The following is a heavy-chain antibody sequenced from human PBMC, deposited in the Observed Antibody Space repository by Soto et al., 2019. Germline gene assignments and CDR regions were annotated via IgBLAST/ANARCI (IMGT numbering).Heavy chain of an antibody. Sequence: AGGSLRLSCAASGFKFSGSAIHWVRQAPGKGLEWAGRIRSKARDYATAYAASVKGRFTISRDDSKSTAYLQMNGLKTEDTAVYYCTIDNGDYEFWLDPWGQGTLVTVSS. V-gene: IGHV3-73*01. CDR3: TIDNGDYEFWLDP. CDR2: IRSKARDYAT. J-gene: IGHJ5*02. D-gene: IGHD4-17*01. CDR1: GFKFSGSA.